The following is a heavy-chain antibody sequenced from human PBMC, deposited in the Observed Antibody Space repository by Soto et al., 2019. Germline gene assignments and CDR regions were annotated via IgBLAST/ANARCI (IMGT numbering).Heavy chain of an antibody. V-gene: IGHV1-3*01. D-gene: IGHD2-21*01. CDR2: INAGNGNT. J-gene: IGHJ5*02. Sequence: QVQLVQSGAEVKKPGASVKVSCKASGYTFTSYAMHWVRQAPGQRLEWMGWINAGNGNTKYSQKFQGRVTITRDTSANTAYMELSSLRSEDTAVYYCARDLRYGGEWFDPWGQGTLVTVSS. CDR3: ARDLRYGGEWFDP. CDR1: GYTFTSYA.